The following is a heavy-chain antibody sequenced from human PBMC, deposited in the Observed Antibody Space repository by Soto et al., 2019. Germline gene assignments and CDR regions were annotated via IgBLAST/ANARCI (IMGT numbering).Heavy chain of an antibody. D-gene: IGHD6-19*01. CDR1: GFTFRNFA. CDR3: VKGKTIGVTSGLDY. Sequence: GGSLRLSCSASGFTFRNFAMHWVRQAPGKGLQYVSGVSSNGDVTDYADSVKGRFTISRDNSKNTVYLQMSGLRGDDTAVYYCVKGKTIGVTSGLDYWGQGTLVTVSS. CDR2: VSSNGDVT. V-gene: IGHV3-64D*06. J-gene: IGHJ4*02.